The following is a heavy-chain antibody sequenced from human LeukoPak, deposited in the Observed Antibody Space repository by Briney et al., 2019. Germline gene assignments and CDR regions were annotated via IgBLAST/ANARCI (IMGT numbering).Heavy chain of an antibody. V-gene: IGHV1-2*02. CDR2: INPNSGGT. CDR3: ARDRTRTGYSSGWYHDY. Sequence: ASVKVSCKASGYTFTGYYMHWVREAPGQGLEWMGWINPNSGGTNYAQKFQGRVTMTRDTSISTGYMELSRLRSDDTAVYYCARDRTRTGYSSGWYHDYWGQGTLVTVSS. D-gene: IGHD6-19*01. CDR1: GYTFTGYY. J-gene: IGHJ4*02.